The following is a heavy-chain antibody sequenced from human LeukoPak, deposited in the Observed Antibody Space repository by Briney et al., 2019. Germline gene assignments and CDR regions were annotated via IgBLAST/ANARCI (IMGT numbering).Heavy chain of an antibody. D-gene: IGHD3-10*01. CDR1: GFIFSSYS. CDR2: LSSSSTYI. J-gene: IGHJ6*03. Sequence: PGGSLRLSCAASGFIFSSYSMNWVRQAPGKGLEWVSSLSSSSTYIYYADSVEGRFTISRDNAKNSLYLQMNSLRAEDTAVYYCASLWFGELYYYYMDVWGKGTTVTVSS. CDR3: ASLWFGELYYYYMDV. V-gene: IGHV3-21*01.